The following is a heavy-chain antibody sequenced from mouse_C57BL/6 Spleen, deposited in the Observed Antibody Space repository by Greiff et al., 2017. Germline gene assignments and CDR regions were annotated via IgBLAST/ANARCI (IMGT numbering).Heavy chain of an antibody. CDR3: ARGEVTTSFAC. J-gene: IGHJ3*01. CDR1: GYAFTNYL. Sequence: QVQLQQSGAELVRPGTSVKVSCKASGYAFTNYLIEWVKQRPGQGLEWIGVINPGSGGTNYNEKFKGKATLTADKSSSTAYMQLSSLTSEDSAVYFCARGEVTTSFACWGQGTLVTVSA. D-gene: IGHD2-2*01. CDR2: INPGSGGT. V-gene: IGHV1-54*01.